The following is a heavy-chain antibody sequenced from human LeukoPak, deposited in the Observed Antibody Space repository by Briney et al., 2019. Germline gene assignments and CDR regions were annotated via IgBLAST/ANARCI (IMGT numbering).Heavy chain of an antibody. Sequence: GGSLRLSCAASGFTFSSYGMHWVRQAPGKGLEWVAVIWYDGSNKYYADSVKGRFTISRDNSENTLYLQMNSLRAEDTALYYCVRTDCSGGSCYPNFDYWGQGTLVTVSS. CDR1: GFTFSSYG. D-gene: IGHD2-15*01. V-gene: IGHV3-33*01. CDR3: VRTDCSGGSCYPNFDY. CDR2: IWYDGSNK. J-gene: IGHJ4*02.